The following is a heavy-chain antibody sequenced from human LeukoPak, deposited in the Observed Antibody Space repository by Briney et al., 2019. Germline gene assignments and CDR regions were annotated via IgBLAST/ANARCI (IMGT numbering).Heavy chain of an antibody. V-gene: IGHV4-34*01. CDR1: GGSFSGYY. Sequence: SETLSLTCAVYGGSFSGYYWSWIRQPPGKGLEWIGEINHSGSTNYNPSLKSRVTISVDTSKNQFSLKLSSVTAADTAVYYCARKRPGSGWLGGWFDPWGQGTLVTVSS. CDR2: INHSGST. J-gene: IGHJ5*02. D-gene: IGHD6-19*01. CDR3: ARKRPGSGWLGGWFDP.